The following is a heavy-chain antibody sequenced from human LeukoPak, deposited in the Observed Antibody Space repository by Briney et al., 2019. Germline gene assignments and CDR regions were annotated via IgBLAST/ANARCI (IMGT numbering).Heavy chain of an antibody. J-gene: IGHJ4*02. CDR2: IDPSDSYT. Sequence: PGESLKISCQDSGHGLSTHYINWVRPMPGKGLEWMGRIDPSDSYTNYNPSFQGHVTFTADKSTNTAYLQWTSLKASDTAIYCCARRPGGVLADTDFFESWGQGTLVTVSS. CDR1: GHGLSTHY. CDR3: ARRPGGVLADTDFFES. V-gene: IGHV5-10-1*01. D-gene: IGHD3-16*01.